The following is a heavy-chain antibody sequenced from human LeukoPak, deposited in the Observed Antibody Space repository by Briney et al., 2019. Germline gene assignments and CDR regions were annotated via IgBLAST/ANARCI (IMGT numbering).Heavy chain of an antibody. V-gene: IGHV3-23*01. J-gene: IGHJ4*02. CDR2: ITPSGATT. CDR1: RFAFSGYG. Sequence: GGSLRLSCAASRFAFSGYGMTWVRQAPGKGLEWVSTITPSGATTYYADSVKRRFTISRDNAKNSLYLQMNSLRAEDTAVYYCAREKGYSSGWAFDYWGQGTLVTVSS. CDR3: AREKGYSSGWAFDY. D-gene: IGHD6-19*01.